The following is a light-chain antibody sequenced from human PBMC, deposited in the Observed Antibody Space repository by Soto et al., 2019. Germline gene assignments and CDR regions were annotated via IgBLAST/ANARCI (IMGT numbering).Light chain of an antibody. Sequence: DTQMTQSPSSVSASVGDRVTITCRASQVISSWLGWYQQKPGKAPKLLIYGASRLQTGVPSRFSGSGSGTDFTLTISILQPDDVATYYCQQAKNFPFTFGPGTKVEIK. CDR1: QVISSW. CDR3: QQAKNFPFT. J-gene: IGKJ3*01. V-gene: IGKV1D-12*01. CDR2: GAS.